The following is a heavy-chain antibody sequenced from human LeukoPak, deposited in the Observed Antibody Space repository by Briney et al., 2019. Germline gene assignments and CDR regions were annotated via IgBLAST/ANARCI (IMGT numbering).Heavy chain of an antibody. J-gene: IGHJ4*02. V-gene: IGHV3-30-3*01. D-gene: IGHD5-12*01. CDR2: ISYDGSSE. Sequence: PGRSLRLSCAASGFTFSTYALHWVRQAPGKGLEWVAVISYDGSSEFFADSVKGRFTISGDSSKNTVYLQMNSLRPEDTAVYYCARGGHTGYDNFDYWGQGTLVTVSS. CDR3: ARGGHTGYDNFDY. CDR1: GFTFSTYA.